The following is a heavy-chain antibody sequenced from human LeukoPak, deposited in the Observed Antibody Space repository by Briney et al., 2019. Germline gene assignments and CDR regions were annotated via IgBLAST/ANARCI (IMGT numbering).Heavy chain of an antibody. J-gene: IGHJ4*02. CDR3: ARVYYDISTGYSQTFDY. CDR1: GYTFTSYD. Sequence: ASVKVSCKASGYTFTSYDINWVRQATGQGLEWMGWMNPNSGNTGYAQKFQGRVTITRNTSISTAYMELSSLRSEDTAVYYCARVYYDISTGYSQTFDYWGQGTLVTVSS. V-gene: IGHV1-8*03. D-gene: IGHD3-9*01. CDR2: MNPNSGNT.